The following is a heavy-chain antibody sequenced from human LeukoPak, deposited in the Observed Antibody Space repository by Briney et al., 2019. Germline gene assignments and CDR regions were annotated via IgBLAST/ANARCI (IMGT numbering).Heavy chain of an antibody. CDR2: IGTSTSYI. CDR3: ARGSFGNFDY. Sequence: PGGSLRLSCAASGFTFSTYIMNWVRQTPGKGLEWVSSIGTSTSYIYYADSVKGRFTISRDNAKNSLYLQMNSLRAEDTAVYYCARGSFGNFDYWGQGTLVTVSS. CDR1: GFTFSTYI. V-gene: IGHV3-21*01. J-gene: IGHJ4*02. D-gene: IGHD3-10*01.